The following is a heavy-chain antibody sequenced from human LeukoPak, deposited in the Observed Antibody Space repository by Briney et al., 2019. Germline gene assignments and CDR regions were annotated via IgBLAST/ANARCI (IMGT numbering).Heavy chain of an antibody. J-gene: IGHJ4*02. Sequence: GGSLRLSCAASGFTFSSYAMSWVRQAPGKGLEWVSAISGSGGSTYYADSVKGRFTISRDNSKNTLYLQMNSLRAEDTAVYYCAILAGATTKAGIDYWGQGTQVTVSS. CDR1: GFTFSSYA. CDR2: ISGSGGST. V-gene: IGHV3-23*01. D-gene: IGHD1-26*01. CDR3: AILAGATTKAGIDY.